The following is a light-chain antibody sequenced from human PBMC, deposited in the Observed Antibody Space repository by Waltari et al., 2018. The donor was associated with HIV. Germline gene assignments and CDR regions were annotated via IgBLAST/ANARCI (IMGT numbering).Light chain of an antibody. V-gene: IGLV2-23*01. CDR3: CSYAGSSTPRWV. CDR1: SSAVGSYNL. J-gene: IGLJ3*02. Sequence: QSALTQPASVSGSPGQSITISCPGTSSAVGSYNLVSWYQQHPGKAPKLMIYEGSKRPSGVSNRFSGSKSGNTASLTISGLQAEDEADYYCCSYAGSSTPRWVFGGGTKLTVL. CDR2: EGS.